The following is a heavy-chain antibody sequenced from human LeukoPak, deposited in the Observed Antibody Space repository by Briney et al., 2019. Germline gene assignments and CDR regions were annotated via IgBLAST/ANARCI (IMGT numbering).Heavy chain of an antibody. CDR2: IIPIFGTA. CDR3: ARDIGIVGADMDDAFDI. V-gene: IGHV1-69*13. J-gene: IGHJ3*02. D-gene: IGHD1-26*01. Sequence: SVKVSCKASGGTFSSYAISWVRQAPGQGLEWMGRIIPIFGTANYAQKFQGRVTITADESTSTAYMKLSSLRSEDTAVYYCARDIGIVGADMDDAFDIWGQGTMVTASS. CDR1: GGTFSSYA.